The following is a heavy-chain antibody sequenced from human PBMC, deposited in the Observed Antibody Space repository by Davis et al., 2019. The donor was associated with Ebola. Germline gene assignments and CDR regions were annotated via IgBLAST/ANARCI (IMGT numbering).Heavy chain of an antibody. CDR3: ARDLGYYDSSGYVAYWYFDL. CDR1: GGSISSYY. CDR2: FYYSGST. V-gene: IGHV4-59*01. Sequence: MPSETLSLTCTVSGGSISSYYWSWIRQPPGKGLEWIGYFYYSGSTNYNPSLKSRVTISVDTSKNQFSLKLSSVTAADTAVYYCARDLGYYDSSGYVAYWYFDLWGRGTLVTVSS. J-gene: IGHJ2*01. D-gene: IGHD3-22*01.